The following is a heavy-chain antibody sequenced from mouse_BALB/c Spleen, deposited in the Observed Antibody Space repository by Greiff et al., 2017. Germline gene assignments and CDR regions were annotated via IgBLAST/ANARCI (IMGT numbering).Heavy chain of an antibody. CDR3: ARGGGYYVAWFAY. V-gene: IGHV1-7*01. J-gene: IGHJ3*01. Sequence: QVQLQQSGAELAKPGASVKMSCKASGYTFTSYWMHWVKQRPGQGLEWIGYINPSTGYTEYNQKFKDKATLTADKSSSTAYMQLSSLTSEDSAVYYCARGGGYYVAWFAYWGQGTLVTVSA. CDR2: INPSTGYT. D-gene: IGHD2-3*01. CDR1: GYTFTSYW.